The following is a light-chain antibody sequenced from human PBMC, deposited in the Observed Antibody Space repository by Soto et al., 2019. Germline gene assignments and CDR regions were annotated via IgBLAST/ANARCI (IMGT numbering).Light chain of an antibody. J-gene: IGLJ1*01. CDR1: SSNIGSNT. Sequence: QPVLTQPPSASGTPGQRVTISCSGSSSNIGSNTVNWYQQLPGTAPKLLIHANNQRPSGVPDRFSGSKSGTSASLAISWLQSEEADYYCAAWDDSLNGYVFGTWTKVTVL. V-gene: IGLV1-44*01. CDR2: ANN. CDR3: AAWDDSLNGYV.